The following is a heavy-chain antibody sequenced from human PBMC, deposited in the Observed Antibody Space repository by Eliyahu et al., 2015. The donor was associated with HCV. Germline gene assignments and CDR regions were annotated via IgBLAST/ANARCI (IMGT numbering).Heavy chain of an antibody. CDR1: GFTFSSYG. J-gene: IGHJ4*02. Sequence: GVVQPGRSLRLSCAASGFTFSSYGMHWVRQAPGKGLEWVAVISYDGSNKYYADSVKGRFTISRDNSKNTLYLQMNSLRAEDTTVYYCAKDGDDYGDYFDYWGQGTLVTVSS. CDR3: AKDGDDYGDYFDY. D-gene: IGHD4-17*01. CDR2: ISYDGSNK. V-gene: IGHV3-30*18.